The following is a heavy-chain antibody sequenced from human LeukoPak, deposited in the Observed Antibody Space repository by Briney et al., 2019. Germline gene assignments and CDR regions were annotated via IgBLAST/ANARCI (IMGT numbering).Heavy chain of an antibody. J-gene: IGHJ4*02. CDR1: GFTFSSYW. CDR3: AREIYYDSSGYFD. Sequence: PGGSLRLSCAASGFTFSSYWMSWVRQAPGKGLEWEANIKQDGSEKYYVDSVKGRFTISRDNAKNSLYLQMNSLRAEDTAVYYCAREIYYDSSGYFDWGQGTLVTVSS. V-gene: IGHV3-7*01. CDR2: IKQDGSEK. D-gene: IGHD3-22*01.